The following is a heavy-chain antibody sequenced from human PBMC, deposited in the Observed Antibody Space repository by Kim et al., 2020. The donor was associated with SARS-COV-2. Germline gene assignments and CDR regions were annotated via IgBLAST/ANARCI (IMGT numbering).Heavy chain of an antibody. CDR1: GFTFSSYT. J-gene: IGHJ4*02. CDR3: ARDPRPGDNDYFDY. CDR2: ISSSSRYI. V-gene: IGHV3-21*01. Sequence: GGSLRLSCVVSGFTFSSYTMNWVRQAPGKGLEWVSCISSSSRYIYYADSVKGRFTISRDNAKNSLFLQMNRLRAEDTAVYYCARDPRPGDNDYFDYWGQGTLVTVSS. D-gene: IGHD3-10*01.